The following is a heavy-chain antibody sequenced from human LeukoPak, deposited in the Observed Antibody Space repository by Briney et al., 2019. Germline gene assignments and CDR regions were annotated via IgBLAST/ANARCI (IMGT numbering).Heavy chain of an antibody. Sequence: SETLSLTCTVSGGSVSSSIYYWGWIRQPPGKGLEWIGSIYYSGSTSYNPSLKSRVTISVDTSKNQFSLKLTSVTAADTAGYYCASRNDILTGYVFDFWGQGTLVTVSS. V-gene: IGHV4-39*01. D-gene: IGHD3-9*01. CDR1: GGSVSSSIYY. CDR3: ASRNDILTGYVFDF. J-gene: IGHJ4*02. CDR2: IYYSGST.